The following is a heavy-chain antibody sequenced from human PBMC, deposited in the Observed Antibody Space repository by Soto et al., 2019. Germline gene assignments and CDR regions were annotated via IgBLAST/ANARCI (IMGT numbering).Heavy chain of an antibody. J-gene: IGHJ6*03. CDR1: GFTFSSYW. CDR3: ARDGPGGGRMVVAAFYYYYYMDV. V-gene: IGHV3-7*01. Sequence: GGSLRLSCAASGFTFSSYWMSWVRQAPGKGLEWVANIKQDGSEKYYVDSVKGRFTISRDNAKNSLYLQMNSLRAEDTAVYYCARDGPGGGRMVVAAFYYYYYMDVWGKGTTVTVSS. CDR2: IKQDGSEK. D-gene: IGHD2-15*01.